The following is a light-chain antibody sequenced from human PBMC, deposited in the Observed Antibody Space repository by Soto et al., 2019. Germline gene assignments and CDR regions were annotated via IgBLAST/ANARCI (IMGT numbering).Light chain of an antibody. J-gene: IGLJ2*01. CDR1: SSNIGTNT. V-gene: IGLV1-44*01. CDR2: SDN. CDR3: AAWDVSLVV. Sequence: QSVLTQPPSASGTPGQRVTISCSGSSSNIGTNTVIWYQQLPGAAPKLLIYSDNQRPSGVPDRVAGSKSGPSASLAISGLQSEDEADYYCAAWDVSLVVFGGGTKLPVL.